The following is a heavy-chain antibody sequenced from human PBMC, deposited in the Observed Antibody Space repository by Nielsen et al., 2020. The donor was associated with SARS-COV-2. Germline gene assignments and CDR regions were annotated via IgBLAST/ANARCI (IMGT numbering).Heavy chain of an antibody. CDR1: GFTFGTYT. CDR2: ISYDGSNK. V-gene: IGHV3-30*04. D-gene: IGHD2-2*01. CDR3: AKDLGPGYVAAAMLGYYYYYGMDV. Sequence: GGSLRLSCTVSGFTFGTYTISWVRQAPGKGLEWVAVISYDGSNKYYADSVKGRFTISRDNSKNTLYLQMNSLRAEDTAVYYCAKDLGPGYVAAAMLGYYYYYGMDVWGQGTTVTVSS. J-gene: IGHJ6*02.